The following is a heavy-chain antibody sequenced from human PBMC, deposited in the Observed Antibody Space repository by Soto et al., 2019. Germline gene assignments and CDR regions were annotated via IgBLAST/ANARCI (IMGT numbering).Heavy chain of an antibody. V-gene: IGHV1-18*01. CDR2: ISAYNGNT. Sequence: QVQLVQSGAEVKKPGASVKGYCKASGYTFTSYGSSWVRHAPGQGLEWMGWISAYNGNTNYAQKLQRRVTMTTDTSTRTAYMDVRSLRSDDTRLYYRARVSRRDDWYFDLWGRGTLVTVCS. CDR1: GYTFTSYG. CDR3: ARVSRRDDWYFDL. D-gene: IGHD3-3*01. J-gene: IGHJ2*01.